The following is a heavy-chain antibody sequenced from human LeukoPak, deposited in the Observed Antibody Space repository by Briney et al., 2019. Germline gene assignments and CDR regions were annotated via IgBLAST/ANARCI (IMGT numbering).Heavy chain of an antibody. CDR2: IYYSGST. CDR1: GGSISSGDYY. J-gene: IGHJ4*02. Sequence: SETLSLTCTVSGGSISSGDYYWSWIRQPPGKGLEWIGYIYYSGSTYYNPSLKSRVTKSVDTSKNQFSLKLSSVTAADTAVYYCARGGDYGDAYFDYWGQGTLVTVSS. CDR3: ARGGDYGDAYFDY. V-gene: IGHV4-30-4*08. D-gene: IGHD4-17*01.